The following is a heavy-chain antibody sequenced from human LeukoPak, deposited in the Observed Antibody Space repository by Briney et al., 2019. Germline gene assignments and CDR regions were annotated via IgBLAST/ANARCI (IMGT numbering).Heavy chain of an antibody. D-gene: IGHD2/OR15-2a*01. CDR3: ARERIFSY. V-gene: IGHV3-7*01. J-gene: IGHJ4*02. CDR2: IKQDGSEK. Sequence: GGSLRLSCAASGFTFSSYTMNWVRQAPGKGLEWVANIKQDGSEKYYVDSVKGRFTISRDNAKNSLFLQMNSLRAEDTAVYYCARERIFSYWGQGTLVTVSS. CDR1: GFTFSSYT.